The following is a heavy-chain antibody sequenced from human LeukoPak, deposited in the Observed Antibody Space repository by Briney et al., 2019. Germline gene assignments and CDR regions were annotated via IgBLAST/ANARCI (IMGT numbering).Heavy chain of an antibody. CDR3: ARPRYFDWPYTQGYFDY. D-gene: IGHD3-9*01. CDR2: IYTSGSP. CDR1: GGSISRYY. J-gene: IGHJ4*02. V-gene: IGHV4-4*07. Sequence: PETLSLTCTVSGGSISRYYWSWIRQPARKGLEWIGRIYTSGSPNYNPSLKSRVTMSVDTSKSQFSLKLCSVTAADTAVYYCARPRYFDWPYTQGYFDYWGQGTLVTVSS.